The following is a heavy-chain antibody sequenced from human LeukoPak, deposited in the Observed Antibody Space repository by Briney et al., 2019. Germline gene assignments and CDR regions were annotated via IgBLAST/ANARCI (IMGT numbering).Heavy chain of an antibody. CDR3: ARCPRATRYCSVGSCYSGYYYYGMDV. CDR2: IIPILGIA. CDR1: VGTFSSYA. Sequence: SVKVSCKASVGTFSSYAISWVRQAPGQGLEWMGRIIPILGIANYAQKFQGRVTITADKSTSTAYMALSSLRSEDAAVYYCARCPRATRYCSVGSCYSGYYYYGMDVGGQGTTVTVSS. V-gene: IGHV1-69*04. J-gene: IGHJ6*02. D-gene: IGHD2-15*01.